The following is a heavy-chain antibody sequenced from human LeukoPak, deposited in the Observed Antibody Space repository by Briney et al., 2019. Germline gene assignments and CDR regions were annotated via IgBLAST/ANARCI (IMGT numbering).Heavy chain of an antibody. J-gene: IGHJ4*02. CDR1: GYIFNTYW. Sequence: GESLQISCQGSGYIFNTYWIAWVRQMPGKGLEWMGIIYPGDSDTRYSPTFQGHITMSADKTINTAYLRWSSLKATDTAMYYCARAYYCGGGGCKLEYWGQGTLVTVSS. D-gene: IGHD2-21*01. V-gene: IGHV5-51*01. CDR2: IYPGDSDT. CDR3: ARAYYCGGGGCKLEY.